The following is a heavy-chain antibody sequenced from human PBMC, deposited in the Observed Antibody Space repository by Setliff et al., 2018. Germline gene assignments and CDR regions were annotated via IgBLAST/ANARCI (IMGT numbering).Heavy chain of an antibody. CDR1: GFTLSDHY. CDR2: IIHSGST. V-gene: IGHV4-34*12. CDR3: AREQWLDPPGYYYMDV. Sequence: GSLRLSCAASGFTLSDHYIDWIRQPPGKRLEWIGEIIHSGSTNYNPSLKSRVTISMDTSKNQFSLKVSSVTAADMAVYYCAREQWLDPPGYYYMDVWAKGTTVTVSS. D-gene: IGHD6-19*01. J-gene: IGHJ6*03.